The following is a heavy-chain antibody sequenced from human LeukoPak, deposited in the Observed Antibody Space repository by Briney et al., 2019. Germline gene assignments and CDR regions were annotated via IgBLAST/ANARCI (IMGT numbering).Heavy chain of an antibody. J-gene: IGHJ4*02. V-gene: IGHV3-53*01. CDR2: IYSGGST. Sequence: GASLRLSCVASGFTFSNYAMSWVRQAPGKGLEWVSVIYSGGSTYYADSVKGRFTISRDNSKNTLYLQMNSLRAEDTAVYYCARDLLTGYYRYFDYWGQGTLVTVSS. D-gene: IGHD3-9*01. CDR3: ARDLLTGYYRYFDY. CDR1: GFTFSNYA.